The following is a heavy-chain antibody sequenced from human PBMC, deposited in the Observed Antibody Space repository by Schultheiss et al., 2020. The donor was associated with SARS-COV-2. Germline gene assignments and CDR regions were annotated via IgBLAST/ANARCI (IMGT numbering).Heavy chain of an antibody. CDR3: ARDRFSCTGSTCYGGFDY. CDR1: GFTFRTYT. D-gene: IGHD2-15*01. V-gene: IGHV3-21*01. Sequence: GGSLRLSCAASGFTFRTYTMNWVRLAPGKGLEWVSSISSSISYTNYADSVKGRFTISRDNAKHSLYLQMDSLRAEDTAVYYCARDRFSCTGSTCYGGFDYWGQGTLVNV. CDR2: ISSSISYT. J-gene: IGHJ4*02.